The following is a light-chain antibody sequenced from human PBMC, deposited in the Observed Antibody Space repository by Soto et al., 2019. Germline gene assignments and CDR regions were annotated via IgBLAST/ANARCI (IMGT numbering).Light chain of an antibody. V-gene: IGLV2-11*01. CDR3: CSYAGSYTFVV. CDR1: SSDVGGYNY. Sequence: QSVLTQPRSVSGSPGQSVTISCTGTSSDVGGYNYVSWYQQHPGKAPKLMIYDVSKRPSGVPDRFSGSKSGNTASLTISGLQAEDEADYSCCSYAGSYTFVVFGGVTKLTVL. J-gene: IGLJ2*01. CDR2: DVS.